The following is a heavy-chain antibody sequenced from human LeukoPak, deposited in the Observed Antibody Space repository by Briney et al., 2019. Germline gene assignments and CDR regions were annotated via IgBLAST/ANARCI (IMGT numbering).Heavy chain of an antibody. CDR3: ARGATTVMSPEAFDI. CDR2: IYYSGST. J-gene: IGHJ3*02. CDR1: GGSISSHY. D-gene: IGHD4-17*01. V-gene: IGHV4-59*11. Sequence: SETLSLTCTVSGGSISSHYWSWIRQPPGKGLEWIGYIYYSGSTNYNPSLKSRVTISVDTSKNQFSLKLSSVTAADTAVYYCARGATTVMSPEAFDIWGQGTMVTVSS.